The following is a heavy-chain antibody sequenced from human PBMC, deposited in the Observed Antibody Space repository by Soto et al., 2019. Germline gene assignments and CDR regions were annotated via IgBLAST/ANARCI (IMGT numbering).Heavy chain of an antibody. CDR1: GGSISSSSYY. D-gene: IGHD3-3*01. V-gene: IGHV4-39*01. CDR2: IYYSGST. Sequence: SETLSLTCTVSGGSISSSSYYWGWIRQPPGKGLEWIGSIYYSGSTYYNPSLKSRVTISVDTSKNQFSLKLSSVTAADTAVYYCARAGGLYYEFDYWGQGTLVTVSS. CDR3: ARAGGLYYEFDY. J-gene: IGHJ4*02.